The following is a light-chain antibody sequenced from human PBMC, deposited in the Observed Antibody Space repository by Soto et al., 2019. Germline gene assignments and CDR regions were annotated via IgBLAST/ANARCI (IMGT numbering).Light chain of an antibody. CDR2: QDS. CDR3: QAWDSSRLV. CDR1: KLGDKY. J-gene: IGLJ1*01. Sequence: SYELTQPPSVSVSPGQTASITCSGDKLGDKYACWYQQKTGQSPVLVIYQDSKRPSGIPERFSGSNSGNTATLTISGTQAMDEADYYCQAWDSSRLVFGTGTKLTVL. V-gene: IGLV3-1*01.